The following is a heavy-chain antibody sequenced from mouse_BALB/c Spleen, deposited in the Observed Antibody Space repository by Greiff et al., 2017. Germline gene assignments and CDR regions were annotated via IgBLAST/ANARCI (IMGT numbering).Heavy chain of an antibody. CDR2: ISSGSSTI. Sequence: EVQGVESGGGLVQPGGSRKLSCAASGFTFSSFGMHWVRQAPEKGLEWVAYISSGSSTIYYADTVKGRFTISRDNPKNTLFLQMTSLRSEDTAMYYCARGHYRYLFAYWGQGTLVTVSA. V-gene: IGHV5-17*02. CDR3: ARGHYRYLFAY. J-gene: IGHJ3*01. D-gene: IGHD2-14*01. CDR1: GFTFSSFG.